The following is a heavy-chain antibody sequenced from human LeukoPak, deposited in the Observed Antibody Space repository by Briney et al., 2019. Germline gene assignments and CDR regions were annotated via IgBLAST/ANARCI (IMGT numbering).Heavy chain of an antibody. Sequence: PSQTLSLTCTVSGGSISTYYWSWIRQPPGKGLEWIGYIYYSGGTNYNPSLKSRVTISVDTSKNQFSLKLSSVTAADTAVYYCARHIRSSGTLYYYYYGMDVWGQGTTVTVSS. V-gene: IGHV4-59*08. CDR2: IYYSGGT. CDR3: ARHIRSSGTLYYYYYGMDV. CDR1: GGSISTYY. J-gene: IGHJ6*02. D-gene: IGHD6-19*01.